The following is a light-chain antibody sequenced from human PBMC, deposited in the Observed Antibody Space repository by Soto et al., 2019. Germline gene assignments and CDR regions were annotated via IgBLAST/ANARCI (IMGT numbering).Light chain of an antibody. CDR1: QSVSSNY. CDR2: GAY. V-gene: IGKV3-20*01. CDR3: QQYGNSPFT. J-gene: IGKJ3*01. Sequence: EIVWTQSPGTLSLSPGERATLSCRASQSVSSNYLTWYQQKPGQAPRLLIYGAYSRATGMPNRFSGSGSGTDFSLSISRLEPEDFAVYYCQQYGNSPFTFGPGNKVDIK.